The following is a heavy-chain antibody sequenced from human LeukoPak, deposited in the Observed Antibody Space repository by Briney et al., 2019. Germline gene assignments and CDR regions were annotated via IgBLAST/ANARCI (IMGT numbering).Heavy chain of an antibody. Sequence: ASVKVSCKASGYTFTGYYMHWVRQAPGQGLEWMGRINSNSGGTNYAQKFQGRVTMTRDTSISTAYMELSRLRSDDTAVYYCARVPRRAWQQLVQGAFDYWGQGTLVTVSS. J-gene: IGHJ4*02. CDR3: ARVPRRAWQQLVQGAFDY. D-gene: IGHD6-13*01. V-gene: IGHV1-2*06. CDR2: INSNSGGT. CDR1: GYTFTGYY.